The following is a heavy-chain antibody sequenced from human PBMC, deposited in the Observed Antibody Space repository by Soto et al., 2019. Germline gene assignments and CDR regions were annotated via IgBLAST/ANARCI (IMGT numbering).Heavy chain of an antibody. V-gene: IGHV4-61*01. D-gene: IGHD1-7*01. CDR3: ARDGRTGTTD. CDR2: IYYSGST. Sequence: PSETLSLTCTVSGGSVSSGSYYWSWIRQPPGKGLEWIGYIYYSGSTNYNPSLKSRVTISVDTSKNQFSPKLSSVTAADTAVYYCARDGRTGTTDWGQGTLVTVSS. J-gene: IGHJ4*02. CDR1: GGSVSSGSYY.